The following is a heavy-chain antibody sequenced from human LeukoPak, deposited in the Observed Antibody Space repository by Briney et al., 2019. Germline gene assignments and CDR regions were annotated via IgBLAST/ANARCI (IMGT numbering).Heavy chain of an antibody. Sequence: PGGSLRLSCAASGFTFSSYSMNWVRQAPGKGMEWVSSISGSSSYIYYADSVKGRFTISRDNAKNSLYLQMNSLRAEDTAVYYSARAYYDSSDYYLLDYWGQGTLVTVSS. V-gene: IGHV3-21*01. CDR1: GFTFSSYS. J-gene: IGHJ4*02. D-gene: IGHD3-22*01. CDR3: ARAYYDSSDYYLLDY. CDR2: ISGSSSYI.